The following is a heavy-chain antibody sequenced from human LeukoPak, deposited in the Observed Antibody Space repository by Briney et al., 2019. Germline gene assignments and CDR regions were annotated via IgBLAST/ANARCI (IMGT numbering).Heavy chain of an antibody. D-gene: IGHD6-13*01. Sequence: GGDLRLSCAASGFTFSSYSMHWVRQAPGKGLEWVAVISYDGSNKYYADSVKGRFTISRDNSKNTLYLQMNSLRAEDTAVYYCASPKAGIAAAGELDYWGQGTLVTVSS. J-gene: IGHJ4*02. CDR3: ASPKAGIAAAGELDY. CDR1: GFTFSSYS. CDR2: ISYDGSNK. V-gene: IGHV3-30*03.